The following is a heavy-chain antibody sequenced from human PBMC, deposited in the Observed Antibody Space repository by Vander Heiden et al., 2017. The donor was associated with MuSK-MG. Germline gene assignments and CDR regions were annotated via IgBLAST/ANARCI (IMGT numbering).Heavy chain of an antibody. V-gene: IGHV1-69*04. Sequence: QVQLVQSGAEVKKPGSSVTVSCKASGGTFSSYAISWVRQDPGQGLEWMGRIIPILGIANYAQKFQGRVTITADKSTSTAYMELSSLRSEDTAVYYCARDKAERGYSYGYMDYWGQGTLVTVSS. CDR2: IIPILGIA. J-gene: IGHJ4*02. CDR1: GGTFSSYA. D-gene: IGHD5-18*01. CDR3: ARDKAERGYSYGYMDY.